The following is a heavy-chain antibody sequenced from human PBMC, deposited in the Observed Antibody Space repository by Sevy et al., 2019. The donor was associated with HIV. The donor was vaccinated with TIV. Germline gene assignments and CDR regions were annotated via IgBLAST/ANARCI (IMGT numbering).Heavy chain of an antibody. CDR3: VTEYSSSGGYYYYGMDV. CDR2: ISGSGGST. J-gene: IGHJ6*02. CDR1: GFTFSSYA. Sequence: GGSLRLSCAASGFTFSSYAMSWVRQAPGKGLEWVSAISGSGGSTYYADSVKGRFTISRDNSKNTLYLQMNSLRAEDKAVYYCVTEYSSSGGYYYYGMDVWGQGTTVTVSS. D-gene: IGHD6-6*01. V-gene: IGHV3-23*01.